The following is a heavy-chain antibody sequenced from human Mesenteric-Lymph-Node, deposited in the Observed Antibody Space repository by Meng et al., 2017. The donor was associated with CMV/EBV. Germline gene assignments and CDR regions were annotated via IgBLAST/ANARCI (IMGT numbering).Heavy chain of an antibody. CDR3: AREGGSSSHRYYQYYFGMDV. J-gene: IGHJ6*02. V-gene: IGHV1-69*05. Sequence: SVKVSCKASGDTFSKYAISWVRQAPGQGLEWMGGIIPLSGTANYAQKFQDRVTITTDESTSTAYMELNSLRSDDTAVYYCAREGGSSSHRYYQYYFGMDVWGQGTTVTVSS. CDR1: GDTFSKYA. D-gene: IGHD6-13*01. CDR2: IIPLSGTA.